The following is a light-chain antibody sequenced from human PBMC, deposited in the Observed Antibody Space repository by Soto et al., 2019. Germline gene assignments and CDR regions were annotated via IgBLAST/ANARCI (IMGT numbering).Light chain of an antibody. Sequence: QSVLARPLSASGSPGQSVTISCTGTSSDVGGYNDVSWYQQHPGKAPKLIIYEVSKRPSGVPDRFSGSKSGNTASLTVSGLQAEDEADYYCSSFAGRTPYVFGTGTKVTVL. CDR2: EVS. CDR3: SSFAGRTPYV. J-gene: IGLJ1*01. V-gene: IGLV2-8*01. CDR1: SSDVGGYND.